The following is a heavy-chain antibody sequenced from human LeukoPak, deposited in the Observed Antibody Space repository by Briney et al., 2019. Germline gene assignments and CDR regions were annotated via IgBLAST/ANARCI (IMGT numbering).Heavy chain of an antibody. V-gene: IGHV3-33*01. J-gene: IGHJ4*02. Sequence: PGGSLRLSCAASGFTFSSYGMHWVRQAPGKGLEWVAVIWYDGSNKYYADSVKGRFTISRDNSKNTLYLQMNSLRAEDTAVYYCARTNQPEYCSSTSCYFDYWGQGTLVTVSS. CDR2: IWYDGSNK. D-gene: IGHD2-2*01. CDR3: ARTNQPEYCSSTSCYFDY. CDR1: GFTFSSYG.